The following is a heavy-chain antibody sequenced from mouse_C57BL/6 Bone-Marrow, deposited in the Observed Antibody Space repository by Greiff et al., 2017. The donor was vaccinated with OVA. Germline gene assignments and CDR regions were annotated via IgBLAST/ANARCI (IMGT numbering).Heavy chain of an antibody. J-gene: IGHJ4*01. CDR2: INPNNGGT. D-gene: IGHD1-1*01. CDR3: ARRGGILLLRSYYAMDY. CDR1: GYTFTDYY. V-gene: IGHV1-26*01. Sequence: EVKLQQSGPELVKPGASVKISCKASGYTFTDYYMNWVKQSHGKSLEWIGDINPNNGGTSYNQKFKGKATLTVDKSSSTAYMELRSLTSEDSAVYYCARRGGILLLRSYYAMDYWGQGTSVTVSS.